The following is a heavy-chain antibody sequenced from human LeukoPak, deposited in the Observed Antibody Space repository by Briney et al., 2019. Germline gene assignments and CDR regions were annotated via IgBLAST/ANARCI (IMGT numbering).Heavy chain of an antibody. CDR3: ARARNLHCFDD. V-gene: IGHV4-34*01. CDR2: IDHTGST. CDR1: GGSFSAYY. J-gene: IGHJ4*02. Sequence: SETLSLTCSVYGGSFSAYYWTCIRQPPGKGLEWIGEIDHTGSTNYNPSLKSRVTISVDTSRNQFSLKLSSVTAADTAVYYCARARNLHCFDDWGQGTLVTVSS.